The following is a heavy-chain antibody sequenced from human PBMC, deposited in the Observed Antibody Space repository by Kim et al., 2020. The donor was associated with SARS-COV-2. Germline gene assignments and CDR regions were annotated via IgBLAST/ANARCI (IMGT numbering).Heavy chain of an antibody. D-gene: IGHD6-19*01. J-gene: IGHJ6*02. CDR2: ISAYNGNT. Sequence: ASVKVSCKASGYTFTSYGISWVRQAPGQGLEWMGWISAYNGNTNYAQKLGRVTMTTDTSTSTAYMELRSLRSDDTAVYYCAREGIKQWLARVDYYYYGMDVWGQGTTVTVSS. CDR3: AREGIKQWLARVDYYYYGMDV. V-gene: IGHV1-18*04. CDR1: GYTFTSYG.